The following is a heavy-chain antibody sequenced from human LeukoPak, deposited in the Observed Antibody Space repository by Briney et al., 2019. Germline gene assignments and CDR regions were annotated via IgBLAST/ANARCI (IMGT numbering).Heavy chain of an antibody. CDR3: ARVSDISGWDY. D-gene: IGHD2-15*01. CDR1: GFTFSSYE. V-gene: IGHV3-48*03. J-gene: IGHJ4*02. Sequence: SGGSLRLSCAASGFTFSSYEMNWVRQAPGKGLEWVSYISSSSTIYYADSVKGRFTISRDNAKNSLYLQMNSLRAEDTAVYYCARVSDISGWDYWGQETLVTVSS. CDR2: ISSSSTI.